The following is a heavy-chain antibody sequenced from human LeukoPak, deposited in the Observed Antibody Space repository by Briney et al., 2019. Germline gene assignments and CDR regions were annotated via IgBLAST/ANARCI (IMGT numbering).Heavy chain of an antibody. CDR1: GYTFTSYD. CDR2: IIPIFGTA. CDR3: ASGPPIVVVVPAARAYFDY. V-gene: IGHV1-69*13. J-gene: IGHJ4*02. D-gene: IGHD2-2*01. Sequence: SVKVSCKASGYTFTSYDINWVRQAPGQGLKWMGGIIPIFGTANYAQKFQGRVTITADESTSTAYMELSSLRSEDTAVYYCASGPPIVVVVPAARAYFDYWGQGTLVTVSS.